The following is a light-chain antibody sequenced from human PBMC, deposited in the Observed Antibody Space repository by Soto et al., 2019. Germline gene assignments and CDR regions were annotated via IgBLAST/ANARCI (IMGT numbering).Light chain of an antibody. J-gene: IGKJ1*01. V-gene: IGKV4-1*01. Sequence: DIVMTQSPDSLAVSLGERATINCKSSQNILYNSYNKNYLAWYQQRPGQPPKLLISWASTRESGVPDRFSGSGSGTDFPLTISSLQAEDVAVYYCQQYYSRPPTFGQGTKVDIK. CDR2: WAS. CDR3: QQYYSRPPT. CDR1: QNILYNSYNKNY.